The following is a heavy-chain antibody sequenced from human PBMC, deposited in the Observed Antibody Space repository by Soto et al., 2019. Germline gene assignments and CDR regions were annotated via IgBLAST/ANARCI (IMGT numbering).Heavy chain of an antibody. CDR1: GFTFSSYS. CDR3: ARVIKRYDFWSGYSDIYPGMDV. Sequence: LRLSCAASGFTFSSYSMNWVRQAPGKGLEWVSSISSSSSYIYYADSVKGRFTISRDNAKNSLYLQMNSLRAEDTAVYYCARVIKRYDFWSGYSDIYPGMDVWGQGTTVTVSS. J-gene: IGHJ6*02. CDR2: ISSSSSYI. D-gene: IGHD3-3*01. V-gene: IGHV3-21*01.